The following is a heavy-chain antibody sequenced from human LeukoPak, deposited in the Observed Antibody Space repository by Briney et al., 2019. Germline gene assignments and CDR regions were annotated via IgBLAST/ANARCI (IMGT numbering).Heavy chain of an antibody. V-gene: IGHV3-53*01. CDR2: IYSGGST. CDR3: ARDRVIAAAGTDYYYMDV. J-gene: IGHJ6*03. D-gene: IGHD6-13*01. Sequence: GGSLRLSCAASGFTVSSNYVSWVRQAPGKGLEWVSVIYSGGSTYYADSVKGRFTISRDNSKNTLYLQMNSLRAEDTAVYYCARDRVIAAAGTDYYYMDVWGKGTTVTVSS. CDR1: GFTVSSNY.